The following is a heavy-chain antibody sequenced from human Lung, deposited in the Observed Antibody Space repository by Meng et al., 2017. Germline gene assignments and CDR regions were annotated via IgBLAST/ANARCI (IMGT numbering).Heavy chain of an antibody. CDR3: ARGPTTMAHDFDY. Sequence: WGAGLLQPAQPLSLTCSFNAGSVNDHYWSWIRQPPGKGLGWIGEINHSGSTNYNPSLESRATISVDTSQNNLSLKLSSVTAADSAVYYCARGPTTMAHDFDYWGQGTLVTVSS. J-gene: IGHJ4*02. CDR2: INHSGST. V-gene: IGHV4-34*01. CDR1: AGSVNDHY. D-gene: IGHD4-11*01.